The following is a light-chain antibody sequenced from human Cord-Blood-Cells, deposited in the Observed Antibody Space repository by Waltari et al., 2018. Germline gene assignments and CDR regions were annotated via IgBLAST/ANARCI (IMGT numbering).Light chain of an antibody. Sequence: DIQMTQSPSSLSASVGDRVTITCRASQSISSYLNWYQQKPGKAPKLLIYAASSLQSGVPSRFSVSGARRDFTLTISSLQPEDFATYYWQRSYSTPYTFGQGTKLEIK. CDR2: AAS. V-gene: IGKV1-39*01. J-gene: IGKJ2*01. CDR3: QRSYSTPYT. CDR1: QSISSY.